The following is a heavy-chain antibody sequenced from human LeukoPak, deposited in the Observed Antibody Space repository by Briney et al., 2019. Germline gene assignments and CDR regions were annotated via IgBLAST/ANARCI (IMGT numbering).Heavy chain of an antibody. CDR3: AKDKTYYDFWSGYSLLDY. CDR2: ISGSGGST. V-gene: IGHV3-23*01. Sequence: HPGGSLRLSCAASGFTFSSYAMSWVRQAPGKGLGWVSAISGSGGSTYYADSVKGRFTISRDNSKNTLYLQMNSLRAEDTAVYYCAKDKTYYDFWSGYSLLDYWGQGTLVTVSS. J-gene: IGHJ4*02. D-gene: IGHD3-3*01. CDR1: GFTFSSYA.